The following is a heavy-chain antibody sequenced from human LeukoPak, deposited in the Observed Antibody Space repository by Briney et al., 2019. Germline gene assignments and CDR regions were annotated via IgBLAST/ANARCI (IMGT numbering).Heavy chain of an antibody. CDR3: ARLGGSYYYYYYMDV. Sequence: SETLSLTCTVSGGSISSYYWSWIRQPPGKGLEWIGYIYTSGSTNYNPSLKSRVTISVDTSKNQFSLKLSSVTAADTAVYYCARLGGSYYYYYYMDVWGKGTTVTVSS. D-gene: IGHD3-16*01. CDR1: GGSISSYY. CDR2: IYTSGST. V-gene: IGHV4-4*09. J-gene: IGHJ6*03.